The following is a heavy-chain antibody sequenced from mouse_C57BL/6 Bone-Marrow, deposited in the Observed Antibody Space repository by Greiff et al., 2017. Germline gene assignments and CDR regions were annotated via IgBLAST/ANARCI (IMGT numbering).Heavy chain of an antibody. Sequence: EVKVEESGGGLVQPGGSMKLSCVASGFTFSNYWMNWVRQSPEKGLEWVAQIRLKSDNYATNYAESVKGRFTISRDDSKSSVYLQMNNLRAEDTGIYYCTELLWDGYFDYWGQGTTLTVSS. CDR1: GFTFSNYW. J-gene: IGHJ2*01. D-gene: IGHD2-1*01. CDR2: IRLKSDNYAT. CDR3: TELLWDGYFDY. V-gene: IGHV6-3*01.